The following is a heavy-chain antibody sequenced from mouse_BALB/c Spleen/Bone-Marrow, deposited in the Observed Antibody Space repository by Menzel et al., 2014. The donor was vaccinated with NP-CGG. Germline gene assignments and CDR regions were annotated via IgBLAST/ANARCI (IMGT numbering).Heavy chain of an antibody. J-gene: IGHJ3*01. V-gene: IGHV1-54*01. CDR1: GYAFTNYL. Sequence: QVQLQQSGAELVRPGTSVKVSCKASGYAFTNYLIEWVKQRPGQGLEWIGVINPGSGGTDYNEKFKGKATLTADESSSTAYMQLSSLTSDDSAVYFCARRDYSFAYWGQGTLVTVSA. CDR3: ARRDYSFAY. CDR2: INPGSGGT. D-gene: IGHD2-13*01.